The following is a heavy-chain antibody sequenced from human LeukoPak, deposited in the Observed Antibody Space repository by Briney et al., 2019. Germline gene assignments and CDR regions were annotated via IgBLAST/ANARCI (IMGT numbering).Heavy chain of an antibody. CDR2: ISAYNGNT. D-gene: IGHD1-26*01. CDR3: ARDLTLGGWEKWSDY. J-gene: IGHJ4*02. V-gene: IGHV1-18*01. Sequence: LRASVKVSCKASGYTFTNYGISWVRQAPGQGLAWMGWISAYNGNTNYAQKLQGRVTMTTDTSTSTAYMELRSLRSDDTAVYYCARDLTLGGWEKWSDYWGQGTLVTVSS. CDR1: GYTFTNYG.